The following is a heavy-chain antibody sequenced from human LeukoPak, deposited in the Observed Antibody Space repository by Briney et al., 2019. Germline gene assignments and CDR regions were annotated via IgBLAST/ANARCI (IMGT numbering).Heavy chain of an antibody. J-gene: IGHJ5*02. CDR2: ISAYNGNT. CDR3: ARAGGIIVVVPAATPYNWFDP. V-gene: IGHV1-18*01. Sequence: ASVKVSCKASGYTFTSYGISWVRQAAGQGLEWVGWISAYNGNTNYAQKLQGRVTMSTDTSTSTAYMELRSLRSDDTAVYYCARAGGIIVVVPAATPYNWFDPWGQGTLVTVSS. CDR1: GYTFTSYG. D-gene: IGHD2-2*01.